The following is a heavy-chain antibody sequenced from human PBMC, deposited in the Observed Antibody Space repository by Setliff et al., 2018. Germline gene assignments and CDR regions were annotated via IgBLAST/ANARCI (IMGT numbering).Heavy chain of an antibody. V-gene: IGHV4-39*07. D-gene: IGHD6-19*01. CDR3: ARVSQYSSGWYYYYYYGMDV. Sequence: SETLSLTCTVSGGSISSSSYYWGWIRQPPGKGLEWIGSIYYSGSTYYNPSLKSRVTMSVDTSKNQFSLKLSSVTAADTAVYYCARVSQYSSGWYYYYYYGMDVWGQGTTVTVSS. J-gene: IGHJ6*02. CDR1: GGSISSSSYY. CDR2: IYYSGST.